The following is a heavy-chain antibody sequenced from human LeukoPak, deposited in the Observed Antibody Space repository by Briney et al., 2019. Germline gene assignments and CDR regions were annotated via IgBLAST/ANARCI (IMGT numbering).Heavy chain of an antibody. CDR2: ISSSGSTI. D-gene: IGHD1-7*01. CDR3: AREDWNSYFDY. Sequence: PGGSLRLSCAASGFTFSSYEMNWVRQAPGKGLEWVSYISSSGSTIYYADSVKGRFTISRDSAKNSLYLQMNSLRAEDTAVYYCAREDWNSYFDYWGQGTLVTVSS. CDR1: GFTFSSYE. V-gene: IGHV3-48*03. J-gene: IGHJ4*02.